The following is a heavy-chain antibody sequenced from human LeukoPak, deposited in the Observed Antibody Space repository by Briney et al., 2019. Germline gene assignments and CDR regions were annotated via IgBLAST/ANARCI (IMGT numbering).Heavy chain of an antibody. J-gene: IGHJ5*01. CDR1: GGSFSGYY. CDR3: SRRQQLLFVC. V-gene: IGHV4-34*01. Sequence: SETLSLTCAVYGGSFSGYYWSWIRQPPGKGLEWIGEINHSGSANYNPSLKSRVTISVDTSKNQFSLKLSSVTAADTAVYYCSRRQQLLFVCWGQGTLVTVSS. D-gene: IGHD6-13*01. CDR2: INHSGSA.